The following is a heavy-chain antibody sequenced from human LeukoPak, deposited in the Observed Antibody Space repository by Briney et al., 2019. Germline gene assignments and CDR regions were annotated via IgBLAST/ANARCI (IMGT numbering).Heavy chain of an antibody. D-gene: IGHD4-17*01. J-gene: IGHJ4*02. Sequence: SETLSLTCTVSGGSISSSTYYWGWIRQPPGKGLEWIGSIYYSGSTNYNPSLKSRVTISVDTSKNQFSLKLSSVTAADTAVYYCARLDYGDFRARYYYDYWGQGTLVTVSS. V-gene: IGHV4-39*07. CDR2: IYYSGST. CDR1: GGSISSSTYY. CDR3: ARLDYGDFRARYYYDY.